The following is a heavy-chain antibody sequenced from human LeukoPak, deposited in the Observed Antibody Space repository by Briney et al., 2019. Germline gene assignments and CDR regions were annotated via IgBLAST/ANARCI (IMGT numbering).Heavy chain of an antibody. CDR1: GFTFNTYS. CDR3: ARESSGGYYFDVFDM. D-gene: IGHD3-22*01. J-gene: IGHJ3*02. Sequence: GGSLRLSCAASGFTFNTYSMKWARQAPGKGLEGVASIGSRGGYMFYADSVKGRFIISRDNAKDSLYLQMNSMRAEDTAFYYCARESSGGYYFDVFDMWGQGTMVTVSS. V-gene: IGHV3-21*06. CDR2: IGSRGGYM.